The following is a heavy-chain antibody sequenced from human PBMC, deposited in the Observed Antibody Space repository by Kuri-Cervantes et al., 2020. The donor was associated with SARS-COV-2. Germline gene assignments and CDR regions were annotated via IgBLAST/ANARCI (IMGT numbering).Heavy chain of an antibody. D-gene: IGHD2-2*01. Sequence: ASVKVSCKASGYTFTGYYMHWVRQAPGQGLEWMGWINPNSGGTNYAQKFQGRVTMTRDTSISTAYMELRSLRSDDTAVYYCATSEYGVDAFDIWGQGTMVTVSS. CDR1: GYTFTGYY. V-gene: IGHV1-2*02. CDR3: ATSEYGVDAFDI. J-gene: IGHJ3*02. CDR2: INPNSGGT.